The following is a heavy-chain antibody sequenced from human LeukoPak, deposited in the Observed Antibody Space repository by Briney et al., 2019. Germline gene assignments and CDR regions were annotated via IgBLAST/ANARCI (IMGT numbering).Heavy chain of an antibody. CDR2: IYYSGST. Sequence: SETLSLTCTVSGGSISSYYWSWIRQPPGKGLEWIGYIYYSGSTNYNPSLKSRVTISVDTSKNQFSLKLSSVTAADTAVYYCARVGGYYDSSGYPNWFDPWGQGTLVTVSS. CDR3: ARVGGYYDSSGYPNWFDP. J-gene: IGHJ5*02. V-gene: IGHV4-59*08. CDR1: GGSISSYY. D-gene: IGHD3-22*01.